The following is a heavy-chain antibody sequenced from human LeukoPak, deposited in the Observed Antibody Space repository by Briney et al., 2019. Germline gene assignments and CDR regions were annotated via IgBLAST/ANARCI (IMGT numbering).Heavy chain of an antibody. D-gene: IGHD6-13*01. V-gene: IGHV1-69*06. CDR3: ASHNKDSSSWYYAFDI. Sequence: SVKVSCKASGGTFSSYAISWVRQAPGQGLEWMGGIIPIFGTANYAQKFQGRVTITADKSTSTAYMELSSLRSEDTAVYYCASHNKDSSSWYYAFDIWGQGTMVTVSS. CDR1: GGTFSSYA. J-gene: IGHJ3*02. CDR2: IIPIFGTA.